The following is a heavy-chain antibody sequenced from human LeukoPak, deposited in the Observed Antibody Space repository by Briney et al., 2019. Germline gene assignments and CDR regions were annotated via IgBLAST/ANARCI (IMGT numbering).Heavy chain of an antibody. CDR1: GFTFSDFD. V-gene: IGHV3-30*18. J-gene: IGHJ4*02. CDR2: ISYDGSNK. D-gene: IGHD3-3*01. Sequence: EPGGSLRLSCVASGFTFSDFDMNWVRQAPGKGLEWVAVISYDGSNKYYADSVKGRFTISRDNSKNTLYLQMNSLRAEDTAVYYCAKDLPVSYDFWSGYWEYFDYWGQGTLVTVSS. CDR3: AKDLPVSYDFWSGYWEYFDY.